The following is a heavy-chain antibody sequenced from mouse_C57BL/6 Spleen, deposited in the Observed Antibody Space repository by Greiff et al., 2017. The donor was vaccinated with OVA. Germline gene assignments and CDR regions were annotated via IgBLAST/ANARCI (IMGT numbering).Heavy chain of an antibody. CDR1: GYTFTSYG. D-gene: IGHD2-4*01. CDR3: ASYYDSFAY. V-gene: IGHV1-81*01. CDR2: IYPRSGNT. Sequence: QVQLQQSGAELARPGASVKLSCKASGYTFTSYGISWVKQRTGQGLEWIGEIYPRSGNTYYNEKFKGKATLTADKSSSTAYMELRSLTSEDSAVYFCASYYDSFAYWGQGTLVTVSA. J-gene: IGHJ3*01.